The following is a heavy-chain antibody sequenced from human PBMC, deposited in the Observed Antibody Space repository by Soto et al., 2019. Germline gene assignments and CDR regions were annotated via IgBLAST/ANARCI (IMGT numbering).Heavy chain of an antibody. Sequence: ASVKVSCKASGYTFTGYYMHWGRQAPGQGLEWMGWINPNSGGTNYAQKFQGWVTMTRDTSISTAYMELSRLRSDDTAVYYCARGLGLRFLEWLLPNDAFDIWGQGTMVTVSS. CDR2: INPNSGGT. V-gene: IGHV1-2*04. D-gene: IGHD3-3*01. CDR1: GYTFTGYY. CDR3: ARGLGLRFLEWLLPNDAFDI. J-gene: IGHJ3*02.